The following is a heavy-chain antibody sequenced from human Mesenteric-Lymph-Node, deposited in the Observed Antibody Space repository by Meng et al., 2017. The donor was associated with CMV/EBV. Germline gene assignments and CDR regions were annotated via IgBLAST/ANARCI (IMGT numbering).Heavy chain of an antibody. CDR1: GFTFSSYW. CDR3: ARLGYCSSTSCYSYYYYGMDV. V-gene: IGHV3-7*01. Sequence: GESLKISCAASGFTFSSYWMSWVRQAPGKGLEWVANIKQDGSEKYYVDSVKGRFTISRDNAKNSLYLQMNSLRAEDTAVYYCARLGYCSSTSCYSYYYYGMDVWGQGTTVTVSS. D-gene: IGHD2-2*02. J-gene: IGHJ6*02. CDR2: IKQDGSEK.